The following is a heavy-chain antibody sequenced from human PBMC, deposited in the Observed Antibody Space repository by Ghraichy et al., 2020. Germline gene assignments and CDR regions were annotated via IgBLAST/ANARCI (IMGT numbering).Heavy chain of an antibody. CDR3: ARNGRFGELFRWFDP. CDR2: ISYDGSNK. Sequence: GSLRLSCAASGFTFSSYAMHWVRQAPGKGLEWVAVISYDGSNKYYADSVKGRFTISRDNSKNTLYLQMNSLRAEDTAVYYCARNGRFGELFRWFDPWGQGTLVTVSS. J-gene: IGHJ5*02. CDR1: GFTFSSYA. D-gene: IGHD3-10*01. V-gene: IGHV3-30-3*01.